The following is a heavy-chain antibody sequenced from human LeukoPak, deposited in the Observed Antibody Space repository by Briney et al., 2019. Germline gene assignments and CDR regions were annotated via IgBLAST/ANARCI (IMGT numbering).Heavy chain of an antibody. Sequence: GGSPRLSSAPSLVSFCTSATSCVPDGPRKGLEWVSAISPAGRNTYYADFVKGRFTISRDNSKATLYLEIHNLRADDTAIYYCAKDLEQWLSCPQDWSQGTLVTVSS. J-gene: IGHJ4*02. CDR1: LVSFCTSA. CDR3: AKDLEQWLSCPQD. V-gene: IGHV3-23*01. D-gene: IGHD6-19*01. CDR2: ISPAGRNT.